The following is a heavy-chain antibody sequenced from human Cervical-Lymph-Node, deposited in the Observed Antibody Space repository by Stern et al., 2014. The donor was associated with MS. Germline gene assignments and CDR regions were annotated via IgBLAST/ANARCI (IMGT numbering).Heavy chain of an antibody. D-gene: IGHD1-1*01. Sequence: MQLVESGAEVKKPGSSVNVSCMASGGTFSSSYAITWLRQAPGRGLEWMGRIIPILGLPYYAQKFQGRVTITADTSTNTAYMGLNSLTSEDTAVYYCARGVVSNRATATLHNLFDPWGQGTLVTVSS. CDR2: IIPILGLP. V-gene: IGHV1-69*09. CDR1: GGTFSSSYA. CDR3: ARGVVSNRATATLHNLFDP. J-gene: IGHJ5*02.